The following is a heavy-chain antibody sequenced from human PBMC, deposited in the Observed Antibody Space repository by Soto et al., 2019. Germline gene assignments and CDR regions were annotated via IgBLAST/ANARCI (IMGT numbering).Heavy chain of an antibody. J-gene: IGHJ5*02. D-gene: IGHD3-10*01. V-gene: IGHV4-4*02. Sequence: SEPLSLTFAVSGGSISISNWWSWVRQPPGKGLEWIGGIFHSGDTSYNPSLKSRVTISVDRSKNHFSLKLTSVTAADTAMYYCARGAATMAPKNWFDPWGQG. CDR3: ARGAATMAPKNWFDP. CDR1: GGSISISNW. CDR2: IFHSGDT.